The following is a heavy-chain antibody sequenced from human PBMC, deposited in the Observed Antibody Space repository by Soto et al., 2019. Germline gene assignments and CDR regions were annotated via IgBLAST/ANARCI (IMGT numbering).Heavy chain of an antibody. Sequence: EVQLLESGGALVQPGGSLKLSCVASGFTFTSNAMSWVRQAPGKGLEWVSAISGDGADTYYADSVRGRFTISRDNSKNTLSLQMNSLRDEDTALYYCVKDFRCADWGQGTLVTVS. CDR2: ISGDGADT. V-gene: IGHV3-23*01. CDR1: GFTFTSNA. CDR3: VKDFRCAD. D-gene: IGHD2-8*01. J-gene: IGHJ4*02.